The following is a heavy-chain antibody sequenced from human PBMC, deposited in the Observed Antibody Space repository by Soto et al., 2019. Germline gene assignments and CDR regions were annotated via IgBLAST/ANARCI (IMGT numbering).Heavy chain of an antibody. CDR2: IIPILGIA. D-gene: IGHD2-2*01. CDR1: GGTFSSYT. Sequence: SVKVSCKASGGTFSSYTISWVRQAPGQGLEWMGRIIPILGIANYAQKFQGRVTITADKSTSTAYMELSSLRSEDTAVYYCARGLNCSSTSCHQEYFQHWGQGTRVTVSS. CDR3: ARGLNCSSTSCHQEYFQH. V-gene: IGHV1-69*02. J-gene: IGHJ1*01.